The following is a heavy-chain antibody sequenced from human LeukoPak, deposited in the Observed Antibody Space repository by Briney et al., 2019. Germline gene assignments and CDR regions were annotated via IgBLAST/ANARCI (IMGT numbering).Heavy chain of an antibody. CDR3: AKPIPGYYYYYMDV. CDR2: IYYSGST. V-gene: IGHV4-39*01. D-gene: IGHD2-2*02. CDR1: GGSISSSSYY. Sequence: SETLSLTCTVSGGSISSSSYYWGWIRQPPGKGLEWIGSIYYSGSTYYNPSLKSRVTISVDTSKNQFSLKLSSVAAADTAVYYCAKPIPGYYYYYMDVWGKGTTVTVSS. J-gene: IGHJ6*03.